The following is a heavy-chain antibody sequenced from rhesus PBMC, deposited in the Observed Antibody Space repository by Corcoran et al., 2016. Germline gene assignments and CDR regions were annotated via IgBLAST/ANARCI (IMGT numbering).Heavy chain of an antibody. D-gene: IGHD6-31*01. V-gene: IGHV4S2*01. CDR3: AKTYSVAAET. J-gene: IGHJ4*01. CDR2: IFGSGGST. Sequence: QVQLQESGPGLVTPSETLPLTCAVSGASIRSNYWSWIRQAPGKGLEGIGRIFGSGGSTDYNPSLKSRVTISIDTSKNQFSLKLSSVTAADTAVYYCAKTYSVAAETWGQGVLVTVAS. CDR1: GASIRSNY.